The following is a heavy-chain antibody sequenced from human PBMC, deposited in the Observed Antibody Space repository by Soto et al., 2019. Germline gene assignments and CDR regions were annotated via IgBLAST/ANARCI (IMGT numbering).Heavy chain of an antibody. Sequence: QVQLVQSGAEVKKPGSSVKVSCKASGGTFSRYAISWVRQAPGQGLEWMGGIIPIFGTANYAQKFQGRVMITADETTSTAYMELSSLRSEDTAVYYCATVDTTMVYYYYGMDVWGQGTRVTVSS. CDR2: IIPIFGTA. D-gene: IGHD5-18*01. CDR3: ATVDTTMVYYYYGMDV. V-gene: IGHV1-69*12. CDR1: GGTFSRYA. J-gene: IGHJ6*02.